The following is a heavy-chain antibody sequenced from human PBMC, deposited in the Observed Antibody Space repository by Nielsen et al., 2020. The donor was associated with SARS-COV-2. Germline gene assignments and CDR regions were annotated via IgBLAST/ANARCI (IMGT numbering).Heavy chain of an antibody. CDR3: ARRSSGWYWFDP. J-gene: IGHJ5*02. D-gene: IGHD6-19*01. Sequence: SETLSLTCAVYGGSFSGYYWSWIRQPPGKGLEWIGEINHSGSTNYNPSLKSRVTISVDTSKNQFSLKLSSVTAADTAMYYCARRSSGWYWFDPWGQGTLVTVSS. CDR1: GGSFSGYY. CDR2: INHSGST. V-gene: IGHV4-34*01.